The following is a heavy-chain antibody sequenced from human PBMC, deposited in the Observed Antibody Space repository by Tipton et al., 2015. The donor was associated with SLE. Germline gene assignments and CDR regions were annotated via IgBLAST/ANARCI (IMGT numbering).Heavy chain of an antibody. Sequence: SLRLSCAASGFTFSSYAMSWVRQAPGRGLEWVSAISSSGGSTYYADSVKGRFTISRDNSKNTLYLQMNSLRAEDTAVYYCAKDHGDTAMATWAFDIWGQGTMVTVSS. V-gene: IGHV3-23*01. CDR2: ISSSGGST. CDR1: GFTFSSYA. J-gene: IGHJ3*02. D-gene: IGHD5-18*01. CDR3: AKDHGDTAMATWAFDI.